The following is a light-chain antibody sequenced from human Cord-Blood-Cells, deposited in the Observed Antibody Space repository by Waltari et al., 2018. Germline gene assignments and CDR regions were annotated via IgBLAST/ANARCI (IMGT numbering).Light chain of an antibody. CDR2: DVS. CDR3: SSYTSSSTWV. Sequence: QSALTQPASVSGSPGQSITISCTGTSSDVGGYNYVPWYQQHPGKAPKLMIYDVSNRPSGVSNRCSGSKSGNTASLTISGLQAEDEADYYCSSYTSSSTWVFGGGTKLTVL. V-gene: IGLV2-14*03. J-gene: IGLJ3*02. CDR1: SSDVGGYNY.